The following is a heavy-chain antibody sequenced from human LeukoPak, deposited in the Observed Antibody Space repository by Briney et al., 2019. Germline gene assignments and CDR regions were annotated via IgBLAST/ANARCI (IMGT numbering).Heavy chain of an antibody. CDR3: ARDRWFGERPSGYGY. Sequence: GGSLRLSCAASGFTFSSYAMHWVRRAPGKGLEWVAVISYDGSNKYYADSVKGRFTISRDNSKNTLYLQMNSLRAEDTAVYYCARDRWFGERPSGYGYWGQGTLVTVSS. CDR1: GFTFSSYA. CDR2: ISYDGSNK. V-gene: IGHV3-30-3*01. J-gene: IGHJ4*02. D-gene: IGHD5-12*01.